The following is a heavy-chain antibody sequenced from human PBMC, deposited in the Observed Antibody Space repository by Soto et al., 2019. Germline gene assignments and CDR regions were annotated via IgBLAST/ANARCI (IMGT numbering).Heavy chain of an antibody. V-gene: IGHV3-23*01. J-gene: IGHJ5*02. CDR1: GFTFGSDA. CDR3: AKDRAAYAVYAPDWFYR. Sequence: SGGSLRLSCAATGFTFGSDAMNWVRQTPGKGLEWVSGISGSGDDIYYADSVKGRFTSSRDNSKNTLYLQLNSLRAEDTAVYYCAKDRAAYAVYAPDWFYRWGQGTLVTVSS. CDR2: ISGSGDDI. D-gene: IGHD2-2*01.